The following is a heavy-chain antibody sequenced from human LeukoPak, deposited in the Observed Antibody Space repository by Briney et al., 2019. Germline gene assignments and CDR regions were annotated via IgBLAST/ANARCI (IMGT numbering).Heavy chain of an antibody. CDR2: ISYDGSNK. CDR3: ARDYDYYYYGMDV. V-gene: IGHV3-30*04. J-gene: IGHJ6*02. Sequence: GGSLRLSCAASGFTFSSYAMHWVRQAPGKGLEWVAVISYDGSNKYYADSVKGRFTISRDNSKSTLYLQMNSLRAEDTAVYYCARDYDYYYYGMDVWGQGTTVAVSS. CDR1: GFTFSSYA. D-gene: IGHD3-16*01.